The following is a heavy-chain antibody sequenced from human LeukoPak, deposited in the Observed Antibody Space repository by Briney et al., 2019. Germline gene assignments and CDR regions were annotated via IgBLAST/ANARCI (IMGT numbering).Heavy chain of an antibody. CDR3: ARYSYKHDC. V-gene: IGHV3-7*01. CDR2: IKQDGSER. CDR1: GFTFSSFW. D-gene: IGHD2-15*01. J-gene: IGHJ4*02. Sequence: GGSLRLSCAASGFTFSSFWMSWVRQAPGKGLEWMANIKQDGSERNYVGSVKGRFTISRDNAKNSLYLQMNNVRAEDTAVYYCARYSYKHDCWGQGTLVTVSS.